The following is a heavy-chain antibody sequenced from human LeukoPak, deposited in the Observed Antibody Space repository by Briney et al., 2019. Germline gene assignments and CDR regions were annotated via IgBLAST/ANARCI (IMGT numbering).Heavy chain of an antibody. J-gene: IGHJ5*02. V-gene: IGHV3-69-1*01. CDR2: ITKKTAI. CDR1: GFSVSDYY. Sequence: GSLRLSCAASGFSVSDYYMNWIRQSPGKGLEWVSHITKKTAIEYADSVKGRFTISRDSANNLLFLQMDSLRPEDTAVYYCARGTYYSGSGPGNWFDPWGHGTLVTVSS. D-gene: IGHD3-10*01. CDR3: ARGTYYSGSGPGNWFDP.